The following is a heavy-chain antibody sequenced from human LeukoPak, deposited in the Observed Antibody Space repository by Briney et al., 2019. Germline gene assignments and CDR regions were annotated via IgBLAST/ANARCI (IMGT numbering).Heavy chain of an antibody. D-gene: IGHD1-14*01. CDR2: IIPIFGTA. Sequence: ASVKVSCKASGGTFSSYAISWVRQAPGQGLEWMGGIIPIFGTANYAQKFQGRVTITADESTSTAYKELSSLRSEDTAVYYCARDEEAAATNRAYNWFDPWGQGTLVTVSS. V-gene: IGHV1-69*13. J-gene: IGHJ5*02. CDR3: ARDEEAAATNRAYNWFDP. CDR1: GGTFSSYA.